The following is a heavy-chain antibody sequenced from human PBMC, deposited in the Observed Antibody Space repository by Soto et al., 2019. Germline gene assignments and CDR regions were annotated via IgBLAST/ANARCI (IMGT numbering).Heavy chain of an antibody. CDR2: IKSKTDGGTT. CDR3: AKDYALVIISTLFDY. J-gene: IGHJ4*02. Sequence: PGGSLRLSCAASGFTFSNAWMNWVRQAPGKGLEWVGRIKSKTDGGTTDYAAPVKGRFTISRDDSKNTLYLQMNSLRAEDTAVYYCAKDYALVIISTLFDYWGQRTLVTSPQ. CDR1: GFTFSNAW. V-gene: IGHV3-15*07. D-gene: IGHD3-10*01.